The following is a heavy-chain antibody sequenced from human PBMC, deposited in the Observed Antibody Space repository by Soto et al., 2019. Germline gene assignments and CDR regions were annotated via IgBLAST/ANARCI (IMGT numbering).Heavy chain of an antibody. CDR2: ISGSGGST. V-gene: IGHV3-23*01. D-gene: IGHD5-18*01. CDR1: GFTFSSYA. Sequence: EVQLLESGGGLVQPGGSLRLSCAASGFTFSSYAMSWVRQAPGKGLGWVSAISGSGGSTYYADSVKGRFTISRDNSKNTLYLQMNCLRAEDTAVYYCAKDSGGQLWLGSDYWGQGTLVTVSS. CDR3: AKDSGGQLWLGSDY. J-gene: IGHJ4*02.